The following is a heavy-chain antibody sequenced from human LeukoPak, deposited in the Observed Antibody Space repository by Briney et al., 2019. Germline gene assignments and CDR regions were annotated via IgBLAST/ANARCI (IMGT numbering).Heavy chain of an antibody. CDR1: GYSFTSYW. Sequence: GESLKISCKGSGYSFTSYWIAWVRQMPGKGLEWMGTIYPGGSDTRYSPSFQGQVTISADKSISTAYLQWSSLKASDTAMYFCARLCTGGSCYGFDYSGQGALVTVCS. J-gene: IGHJ4*02. D-gene: IGHD2-15*01. V-gene: IGHV5-51*01. CDR3: ARLCTGGSCYGFDY. CDR2: IYPGGSDT.